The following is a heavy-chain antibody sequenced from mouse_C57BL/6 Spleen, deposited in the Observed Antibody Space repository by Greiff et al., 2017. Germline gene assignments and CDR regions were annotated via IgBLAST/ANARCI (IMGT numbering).Heavy chain of an antibody. V-gene: IGHV6-3*01. CDR3: TGPLYYGSSGGFAY. D-gene: IGHD1-1*01. CDR1: GFTFSNYW. J-gene: IGHJ3*01. Sequence: DVMLVESGGGLVQPGGSMKLSCVASGFTFSNYWMNWVRQSPEKGLEWVAQIRLKSDNYATHYAGSVKGRFTISRDDSKSSVYLQMNNLRAEDTGIYYCTGPLYYGSSGGFAYWGQGTLVTVSA. CDR2: IRLKSDNYAT.